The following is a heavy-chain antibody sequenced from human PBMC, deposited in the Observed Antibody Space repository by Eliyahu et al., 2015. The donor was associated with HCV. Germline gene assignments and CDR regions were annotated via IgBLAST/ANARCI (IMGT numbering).Heavy chain of an antibody. CDR2: INHSGST. CDR3: ARVRCSSTSCYAIFDY. Sequence: QVQLQQWGAGLLKPSETLSLTCAVYGGSFSGYYWSWIRQPPGKGLEWIGEINHSGSTNYNPSLKSRVTISVDTSKNQFSLKLSSVTAADTAVYYCARVRCSSTSCYAIFDYWGQGTLVTVSS. J-gene: IGHJ4*02. V-gene: IGHV4-34*01. CDR1: GGSFSGYY. D-gene: IGHD2-2*01.